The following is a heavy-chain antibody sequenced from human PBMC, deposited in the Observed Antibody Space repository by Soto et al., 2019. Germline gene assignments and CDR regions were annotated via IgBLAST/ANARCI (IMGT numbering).Heavy chain of an antibody. Sequence: QVQLVQSGAEVKKPGSSVKVSCKASGGTFSSFSISWVQQAPGQRLEWMGRIIPILGLANYAQKFQGRVTITTDKSKSTVYMDLSSLRSEDTAVYYCASPMKCSGGSCYFSYFDFWGQGTLVTVSS. D-gene: IGHD2-15*01. CDR3: ASPMKCSGGSCYFSYFDF. CDR1: GGTFSSFS. CDR2: IIPILGLA. J-gene: IGHJ4*02. V-gene: IGHV1-69*02.